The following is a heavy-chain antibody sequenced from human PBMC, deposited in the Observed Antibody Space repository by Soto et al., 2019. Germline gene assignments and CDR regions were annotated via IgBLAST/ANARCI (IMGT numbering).Heavy chain of an antibody. CDR2: MYTSGST. CDR1: GGSINSYY. V-gene: IGHV4-4*07. Sequence: SETLSLTCTVSGGSINSYYWSWIRQPAGKALEWIGRMYTSGSTDYNPSLKSRVTMSLDTSKNQFSLTLSSVTAADTAVYYCARVGMIGSVLGSWFDPWGQGTPVTVSS. CDR3: ARVGMIGSVLGSWFDP. D-gene: IGHD3-9*01. J-gene: IGHJ5*02.